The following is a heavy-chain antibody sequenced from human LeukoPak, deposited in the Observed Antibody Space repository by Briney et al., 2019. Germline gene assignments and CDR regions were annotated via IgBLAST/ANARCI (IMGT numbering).Heavy chain of an antibody. V-gene: IGHV3-33*01. CDR2: IWYGGSNK. Sequence: GGSLRLSCAASGFTFSSYGMHWVRQAPGKGLEWVAVIWYGGSNKYYADSVKGRFTISRDNSKNTLYLQMNSLRAEDTAVYYCARAERSYCSSTSCEDWFDPWGQGTPVTVSS. J-gene: IGHJ5*02. CDR1: GFTFSSYG. CDR3: ARAERSYCSSTSCEDWFDP. D-gene: IGHD2-2*01.